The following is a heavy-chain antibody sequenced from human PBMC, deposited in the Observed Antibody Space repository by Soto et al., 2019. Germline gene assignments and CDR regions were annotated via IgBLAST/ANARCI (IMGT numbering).Heavy chain of an antibody. V-gene: IGHV6-1*01. D-gene: IGHD2-21*02. Sequence: QVKLQQSGPGLVKPSQTLSLTCAISGDSVSSNSAAWNWIRQSPSRGLEWLGRAYYRSQWYYDSAVVVRSPITVIQDTSKNQYSLQLSSVTPEDTAVYFCTKQKGDSRTYNGMDVWGQGTTVIVSS. J-gene: IGHJ6*02. CDR3: TKQKGDSRTYNGMDV. CDR2: AYYRSQWYY. CDR1: GDSVSSNSAA.